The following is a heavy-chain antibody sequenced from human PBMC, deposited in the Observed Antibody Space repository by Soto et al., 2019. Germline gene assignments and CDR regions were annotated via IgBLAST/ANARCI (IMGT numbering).Heavy chain of an antibody. Sequence: PGESLKISCKGSGYSFTSYWISWVRQMPGKGLEWMGRIDPSDSYTNYSPSFQGHVTISADKSISTAYLQWSSLKASDTAMYYCAVLQPPYSSSWYYYCGMDVWGQGTTVTVSS. J-gene: IGHJ6*02. D-gene: IGHD6-13*01. V-gene: IGHV5-10-1*01. CDR2: IDPSDSYT. CDR1: GYSFTSYW. CDR3: AVLQPPYSSSWYYYCGMDV.